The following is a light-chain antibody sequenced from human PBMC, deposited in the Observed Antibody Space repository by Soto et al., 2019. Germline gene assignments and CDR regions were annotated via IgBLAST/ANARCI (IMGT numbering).Light chain of an antibody. CDR1: QSISSW. J-gene: IGKJ5*01. V-gene: IGKV1-5*03. CDR3: QQYNTYST. CDR2: KAS. Sequence: DIQMTQSPSTLSASVGYRFTITCRASQSISSWLAWYQQKPGKAPKLLIYKASSLEGGVPSRFSGSGSGTEFTLTISSLQPDDFATYYCQQYNTYSTFGQGTRLEIK.